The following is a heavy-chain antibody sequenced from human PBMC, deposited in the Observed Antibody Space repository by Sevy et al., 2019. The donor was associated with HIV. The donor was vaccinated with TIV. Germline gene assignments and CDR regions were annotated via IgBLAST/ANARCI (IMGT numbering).Heavy chain of an antibody. J-gene: IGHJ4*02. D-gene: IGHD3-3*01. V-gene: IGHV3-15*01. CDR3: NTGMRNTKFDY. CDR1: GFTFSNAW. CDR2: IKSKTDGGTT. Sequence: GGSLRLSCAASGFTFSNAWMSWVRQAPGKGLEWVGRIKSKTDGGTTDYAAPVKGRFTISRDDSKNTLYLQMNSLKTEDTAVYYRNTGMRNTKFDYWGQGTLVTVSS.